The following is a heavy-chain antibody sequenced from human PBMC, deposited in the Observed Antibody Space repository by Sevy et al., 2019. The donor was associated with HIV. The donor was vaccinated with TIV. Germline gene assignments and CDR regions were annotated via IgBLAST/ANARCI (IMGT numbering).Heavy chain of an antibody. J-gene: IGHJ4*02. CDR3: ARGRAIAAAGTLDY. CDR2: ISYDGGSK. Sequence: GGSLRLSCAASGFTFNTYAMLWVRQAPGKGLEWVAVISYDGGSKYYADSVKGRFTISRDNSKNTLYLQMISLRPEDSAIYYCARGRAIAAAGTLDYWGQGTLVTVSS. V-gene: IGHV3-30-3*01. D-gene: IGHD6-13*01. CDR1: GFTFNTYA.